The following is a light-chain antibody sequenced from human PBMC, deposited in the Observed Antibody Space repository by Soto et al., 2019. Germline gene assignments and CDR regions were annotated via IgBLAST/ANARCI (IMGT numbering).Light chain of an antibody. Sequence: DIVMTQSPDSLAVSLGERATIDCRSSQSVLYTSNNKGCLAWYQQKPGQPPKLLIYWASTRESGVPDRFSGSGSGTDFTLTISSLQAEDVAVYFCQQYYSTPYTFGQGTKLEIK. CDR3: QQYYSTPYT. CDR1: QSVLYTSNNKGC. CDR2: WAS. J-gene: IGKJ2*01. V-gene: IGKV4-1*01.